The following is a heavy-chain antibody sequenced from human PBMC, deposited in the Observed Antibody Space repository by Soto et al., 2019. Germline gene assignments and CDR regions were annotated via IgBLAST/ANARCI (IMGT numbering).Heavy chain of an antibody. Sequence: QVQLVQSGAEVKKPGASVKVSCKASGGTFSSYAISWVRQAPGQGLEWMGGIIPISDKTNYAQQFQGRVTITADESTSTAYMELSSLRSEDTAVYYCARSQGSSTSLEIYYYYYYGMDVWGQGTTVTVSS. CDR1: GGTFSSYA. D-gene: IGHD2-2*01. CDR2: IIPISDKT. V-gene: IGHV1-69*01. CDR3: ARSQGSSTSLEIYYYYYYGMDV. J-gene: IGHJ6*02.